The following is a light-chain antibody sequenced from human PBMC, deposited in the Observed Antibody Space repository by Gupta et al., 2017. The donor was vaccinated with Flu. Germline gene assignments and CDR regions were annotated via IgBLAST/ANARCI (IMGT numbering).Light chain of an antibody. CDR3: QHENSSLFP. J-gene: IGKJ1*01. CDR1: QTISSW. V-gene: IGKV1-5*03. Sequence: DNQMTQSPSTLSASVGDRVTITCRASQTISSWLDWYQQKPGKAPKLLIYKASSRDSGVPDRFSGSGSGTEFTLTISRRQPEDFAVYYCQHENSSLFPFGQGTQVEIK. CDR2: KAS.